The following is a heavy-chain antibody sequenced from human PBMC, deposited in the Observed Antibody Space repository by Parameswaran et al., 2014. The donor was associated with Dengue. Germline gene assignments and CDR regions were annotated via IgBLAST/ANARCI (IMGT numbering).Heavy chain of an antibody. Sequence: SVRQAPGQRLEWMGWINAGNGNAKYSQKFQGRVTITRDTSASTGYMELSSLRSEDTAVYYCARSVDFYGMDVWGQGTTVTVSS. CDR2: INAGNGNA. J-gene: IGHJ6*02. CDR3: ARSVDFYGMDV. V-gene: IGHV1-3*01. D-gene: IGHD3-3*01.